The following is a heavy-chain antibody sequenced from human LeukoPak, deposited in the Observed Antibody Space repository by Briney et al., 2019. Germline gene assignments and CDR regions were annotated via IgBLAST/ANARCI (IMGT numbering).Heavy chain of an antibody. CDR1: GGTFISYA. CDR3: ARLGVGATPFDY. CDR2: IIPILGIA. V-gene: IGHV1-69*04. Sequence: SVTVSCKASGGTFISYAISWVRQAPGQGLEWMGRIIPILGIANYAQKFQGRVTITADKSTSTAYMELRSLRSEDTAVYYCARLGVGATPFDYWGQGTLVTVSS. J-gene: IGHJ4*02. D-gene: IGHD1-26*01.